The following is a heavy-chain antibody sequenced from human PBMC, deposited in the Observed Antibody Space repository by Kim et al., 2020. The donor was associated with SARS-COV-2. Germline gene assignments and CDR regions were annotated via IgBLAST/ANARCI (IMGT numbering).Heavy chain of an antibody. CDR1: GASVSRDLCF. CDR3: ARVGWGRDS. J-gene: IGHJ4*02. CDR2: ITNSGST. V-gene: IGHV4-61*01. D-gene: IGHD7-27*01. Sequence: SETLSLTCTVSGASVSRDLCFWTWIRQPPGKGLEWIGYITNSGSTNYSPSVKSVVTISMDTSKNQFFLIMNSVTAADTAVYYCARVGWGRDSWGQGTLVTLSS.